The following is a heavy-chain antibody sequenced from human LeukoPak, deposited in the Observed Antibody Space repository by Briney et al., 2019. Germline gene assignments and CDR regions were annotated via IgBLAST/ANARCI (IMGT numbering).Heavy chain of an antibody. CDR1: GVSISSFH. V-gene: IGHV4-4*07. D-gene: IGHD3-22*01. CDR3: ARDGYYDSSGYSYFDY. J-gene: IGHJ4*02. Sequence: SETLSLTCTVSGVSISSFHWSWIRQPAGKGLEWIGRVHTSGTSNYNPSLESRVTMSGDTSKNQFSLSLRSVTAADTAVYYCARDGYYDSSGYSYFDYWGQGTLVTVSA. CDR2: VHTSGTS.